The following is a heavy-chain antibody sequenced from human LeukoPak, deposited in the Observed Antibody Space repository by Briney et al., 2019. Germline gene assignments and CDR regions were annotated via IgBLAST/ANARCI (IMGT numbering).Heavy chain of an antibody. CDR3: TREGRSLEAVGPDAFDA. D-gene: IGHD3-10*01. CDR1: GFILNSYH. Sequence: PGGSLRLSFAASGFILNSYHMRWVRQAPGKGLEWVAFISYDGRQEKYEDSVKGRLTVSRDNSKNTLYLQMNSLRIEDTAVYFCTREGRSLEAVGPDAFDAWGQGTMVTVSS. V-gene: IGHV3-30*03. J-gene: IGHJ3*01. CDR2: ISYDGRQE.